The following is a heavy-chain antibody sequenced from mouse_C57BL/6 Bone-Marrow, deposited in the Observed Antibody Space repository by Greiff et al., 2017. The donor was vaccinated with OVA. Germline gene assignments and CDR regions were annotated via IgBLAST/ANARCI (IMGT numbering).Heavy chain of an antibody. CDR3: AIYYGSRPYYFDY. J-gene: IGHJ2*01. CDR2: IDPSDSYT. V-gene: IGHV1-50*01. Sequence: QVQLQQPGAELVKPGASVKLSCKASGYTFTSYWMQWVKQRPGQGLEWIGEIDPSDSYTNYNQKFKGKATLTVDTSSSTAYMQLSSLTSEDSAVYYCAIYYGSRPYYFDYWGQGTTLTVSS. D-gene: IGHD1-1*01. CDR1: GYTFTSYW.